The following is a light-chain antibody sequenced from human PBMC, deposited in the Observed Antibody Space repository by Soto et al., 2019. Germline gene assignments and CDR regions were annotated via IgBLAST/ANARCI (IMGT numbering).Light chain of an antibody. J-gene: IGLJ1*01. V-gene: IGLV2-23*01. CDR3: CSYAGSNIYG. CDR1: SSDVGSYNH. CDR2: EAS. Sequence: QSALTQPASVSGSPGQSITISCTGTSSDVGSYNHVSWYQQVPGTAPKLMIYEASKRPSGVSTRFSGSKSGNRASLTISGLQTEDEADYYCCSYAGSNIYGFGSGTKLTVL.